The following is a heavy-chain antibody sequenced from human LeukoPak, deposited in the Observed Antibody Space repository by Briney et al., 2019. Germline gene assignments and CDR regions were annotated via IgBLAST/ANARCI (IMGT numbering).Heavy chain of an antibody. Sequence: SETLSLTCTVSGGSVSSGSYYWSWIRQPPGKGLEWLGYIYYSGSTNYNPSLKSRVTISVDTSKNQFSLKLSSVTAADTAVYYCARAGLGYGDYAAPFDPWGQGTLVTVSS. CDR2: IYYSGST. CDR3: ARAGLGYGDYAAPFDP. J-gene: IGHJ5*02. D-gene: IGHD4-17*01. V-gene: IGHV4-61*01. CDR1: GGSVSSGSYY.